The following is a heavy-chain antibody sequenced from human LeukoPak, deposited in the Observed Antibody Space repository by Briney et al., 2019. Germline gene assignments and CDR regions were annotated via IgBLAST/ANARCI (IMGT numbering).Heavy chain of an antibody. D-gene: IGHD2-2*01. CDR2: IYYSGST. J-gene: IGHJ6*02. Sequence: PSETLSLTCTVSGGSVSSGSYYWSWIRQPPGKGLEWIGYIYYSGSTNYNPSLKSRVTISVDTSKNQFSLKLSSVTAADTAVYYCARTLLYCSSTSCIHYYYYGMDVWGQGTTVTVSS. CDR3: ARTLLYCSSTSCIHYYYYGMDV. V-gene: IGHV4-61*01. CDR1: GGSVSSGSYY.